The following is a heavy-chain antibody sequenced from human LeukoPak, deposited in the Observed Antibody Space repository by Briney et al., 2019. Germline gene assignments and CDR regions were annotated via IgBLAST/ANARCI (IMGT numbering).Heavy chain of an antibody. J-gene: IGHJ4*01. D-gene: IGHD3-22*01. V-gene: IGHV3-23*01. Sequence: LPGGSLRLSCAASGFTFSNYAMIWVRQAPGKGLEWVSAISGGGGNTYYADSVKGRFTISRDNSKNTPYLQMNSLRAEDTAVYYCASEGRDYYDSRFDYWGHGTLVIVSS. CDR1: GFTFSNYA. CDR2: ISGGGGNT. CDR3: ASEGRDYYDSRFDY.